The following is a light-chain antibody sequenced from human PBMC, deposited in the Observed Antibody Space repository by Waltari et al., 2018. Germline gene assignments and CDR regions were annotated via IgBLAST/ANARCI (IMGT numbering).Light chain of an antibody. Sequence: QSVLTQPPSASGSPGQRVTISCSGSRSNIGSNTVTWYQQIPGTAPKLLIYTDSQRPSGVPDRFSGSKSGTSGYLAISGLQSEDEADYYCAAWDDGLNGWVFGGRTKLTVL. CDR2: TDS. V-gene: IGLV1-44*01. CDR1: RSNIGSNT. J-gene: IGLJ3*02. CDR3: AAWDDGLNGWV.